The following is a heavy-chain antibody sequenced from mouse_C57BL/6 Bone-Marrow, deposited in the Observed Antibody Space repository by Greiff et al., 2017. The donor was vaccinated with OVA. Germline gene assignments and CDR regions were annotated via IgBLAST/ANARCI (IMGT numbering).Heavy chain of an antibody. Sequence: VQLQQSGAELVKPGASVKLSCKASGYTFTSYWMHWVKQRPGQGLEWIGMIHPNSGSTNYNEKFKSKATLTVDKSSSTAYMQLSSLTSEDSAVYYCARSGNDGYYYDYWGQGTSVTVSS. CDR1: GYTFTSYW. D-gene: IGHD2-3*01. V-gene: IGHV1-64*01. CDR3: ARSGNDGYYYDY. CDR2: IHPNSGST. J-gene: IGHJ4*01.